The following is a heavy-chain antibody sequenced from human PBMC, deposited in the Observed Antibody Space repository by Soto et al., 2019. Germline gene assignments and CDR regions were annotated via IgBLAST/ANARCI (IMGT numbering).Heavy chain of an antibody. CDR3: SRDDSDWFFN. CDR1: GFTFSSYA. Sequence: GGSLRLSCAASGFTFSSYAMNWVRQAPGKGLEWVSVISGSDSSTYYADSVKGRFTISRDNSKNTLYVQMNSLRAEDTAIYYCSRDDSDWFFNWGRGTLVTVSS. CDR2: ISGSDSST. V-gene: IGHV3-23*01. J-gene: IGHJ4*02. D-gene: IGHD3-9*01.